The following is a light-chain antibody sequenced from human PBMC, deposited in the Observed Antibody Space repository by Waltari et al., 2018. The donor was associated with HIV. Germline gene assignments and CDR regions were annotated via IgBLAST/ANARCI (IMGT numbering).Light chain of an antibody. CDR1: QSVNRW. Sequence: DIQMTQSPTTLSASVGDRVTMSCRASQSVNRWLAWYQHKPGTAPKLLIYEAASLEVRVPSRFSGSGSDTDVTPTIDNLQPADVATYYCQQYEDYPLTFGGGTKVDIK. V-gene: IGKV1-5*01. CDR2: EAA. J-gene: IGKJ4*01. CDR3: QQYEDYPLT.